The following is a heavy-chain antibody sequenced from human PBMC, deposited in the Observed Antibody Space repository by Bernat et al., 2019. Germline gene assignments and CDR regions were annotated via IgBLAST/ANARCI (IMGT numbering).Heavy chain of an antibody. J-gene: IGHJ4*02. CDR3: ARDLVAARPDIGY. V-gene: IGHV3-33*01. CDR1: GFTFSSYG. Sequence: QVQLVESGGGVVQPGRSLRLSCAASGFTFSSYGMHWVRQAPGKGLEWVAVIWYDGSNKYYADSVKGRFTISRDNSKNTLYPQMNSLRAEDTAVYYCARDLVAARPDIGYWGQGTLVTVSS. D-gene: IGHD6-6*01. CDR2: IWYDGSNK.